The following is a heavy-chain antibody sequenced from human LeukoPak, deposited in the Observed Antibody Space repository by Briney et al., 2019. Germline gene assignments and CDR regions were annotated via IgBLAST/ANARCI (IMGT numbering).Heavy chain of an antibody. CDR3: ARDSGLRDHFDY. D-gene: IGHD2-15*01. CDR1: GGSISSSSYY. J-gene: IGHJ4*02. Sequence: SETLSLTCTVSGGSISSSSYYWGWIRQPPGKGLEWIGSIYYSGSTYYNPSLKSRVTISVDTSKNQFSLKLSSVTAADTAVYYCARDSGLRDHFDYWGQGTLVTVSS. V-gene: IGHV4-39*07. CDR2: IYYSGST.